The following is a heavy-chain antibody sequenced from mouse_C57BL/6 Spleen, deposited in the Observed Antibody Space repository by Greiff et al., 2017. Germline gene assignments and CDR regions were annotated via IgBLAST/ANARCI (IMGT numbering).Heavy chain of an antibody. J-gene: IGHJ1*03. V-gene: IGHV1-19*01. CDR3: AGGSEYDYDGCWYFAV. Sequence: VQLKESGPVLVKPGASVKMSCKASGYTFTDYYMNWVKQSHGKSLAWIGVINPYNGGTSYNQKFKGKANLTVDKSSSTAYLELNSWTSEKSAVNSCAGGSEYDYDGCWYFAVWGTGTPVTVSS. D-gene: IGHD2-4*01. CDR1: GYTFTDYY. CDR2: INPYNGGT.